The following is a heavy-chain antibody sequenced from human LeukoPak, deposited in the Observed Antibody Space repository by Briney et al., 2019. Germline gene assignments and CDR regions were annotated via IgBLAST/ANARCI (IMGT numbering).Heavy chain of an antibody. Sequence: PSETLSLTCTVSDDSISDYYRGWIRQPPGKGLEWIGYFYNSGRSTYNPSLKSRVTISADTSKNHFSLKLNSVTTADTAVYYCTRGAGGFIAYWGQGTLATVPS. V-gene: IGHV4-59*01. J-gene: IGHJ4*02. CDR1: DDSISDYY. D-gene: IGHD3-16*02. CDR3: TRGAGGFIAY. CDR2: FYNSGRS.